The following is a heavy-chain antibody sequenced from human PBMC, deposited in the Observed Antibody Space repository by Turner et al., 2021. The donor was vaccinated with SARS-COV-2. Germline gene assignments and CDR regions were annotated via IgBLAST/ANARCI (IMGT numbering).Heavy chain of an antibody. J-gene: IGHJ6*02. CDR2: INSDGSST. CDR3: ARVPSVYYLGMDV. V-gene: IGHV3-74*01. Sequence: EVQLVASGGGLVQPGRSLRLSCAASGFTFSSSWMHWVRQAPGEGLVWVSRINSDGSSTSYADSVKGRFTISRDNAKNTLYLQMNSLRAEDTAVYYCARVPSVYYLGMDVWGQGTTVTVSS. D-gene: IGHD2-8*01. CDR1: GFTFSSSW.